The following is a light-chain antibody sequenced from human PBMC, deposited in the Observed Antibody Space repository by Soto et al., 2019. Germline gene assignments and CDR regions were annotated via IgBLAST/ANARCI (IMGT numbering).Light chain of an antibody. CDR1: SGFVGSFSL. Sequence: QSVLAQPASVSGSPGQSITISCTGTSGFVGSFSLVSWYQQHPGKAPKVMIYEVSNRPSGVSNRFSGSKSGNTASLTISGLQAEDEADYYCCSYASSSFVVFGGGTKLTVL. V-gene: IGLV2-14*02. CDR2: EVS. CDR3: CSYASSSFVV. J-gene: IGLJ2*01.